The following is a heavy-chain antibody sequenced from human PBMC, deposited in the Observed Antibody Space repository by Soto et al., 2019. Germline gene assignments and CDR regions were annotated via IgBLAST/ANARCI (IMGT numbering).Heavy chain of an antibody. CDR2: ISYDGSNK. V-gene: IGHV3-30*18. Sequence: QVQLVESGGGVVQPGRSLRLSCAASGFTFSSYGMHWVRQAPGKGLEWVAVISYDGSNKYYADSVKGRFTISRDNSKNTLYLQMNSLRAEDTAVYYCAKEGWQASDTAMVGYYYYYGMDVWGQGTTVTVSS. D-gene: IGHD5-18*01. CDR3: AKEGWQASDTAMVGYYYYYGMDV. CDR1: GFTFSSYG. J-gene: IGHJ6*02.